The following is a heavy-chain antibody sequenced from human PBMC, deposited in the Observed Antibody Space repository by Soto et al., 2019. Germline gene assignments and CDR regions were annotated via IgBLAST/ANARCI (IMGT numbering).Heavy chain of an antibody. J-gene: IGHJ3*02. Sequence: PSETLSLTCAVYGGSFSGYYWSWIRQPPGKGLEWIGEINHSGSTNYNPSLKSRVTISVDTSKNQFSLKLSSVTAADTAVYYCAKDRFGGPHPYSSSWYGAFDIWGQGTMVTVSS. CDR2: INHSGST. CDR1: GGSFSGYY. D-gene: IGHD6-13*01. V-gene: IGHV4-34*01. CDR3: AKDRFGGPHPYSSSWYGAFDI.